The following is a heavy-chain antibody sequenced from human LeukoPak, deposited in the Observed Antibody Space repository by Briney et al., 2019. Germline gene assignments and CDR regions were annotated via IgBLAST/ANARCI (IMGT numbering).Heavy chain of an antibody. V-gene: IGHV4-59*12. J-gene: IGHJ5*02. CDR3: ARVSTVKYWFDP. D-gene: IGHD4-11*01. Sequence: PSETLSLTCTVSGGSITSYYWSWIRQPPGKGLEWIGYISYSGSTNYNPSLKSRVTISLDTSKNQFSLKLSSVTAADTAVYYCARVSTVKYWFDPWGQGTLVTVSS. CDR2: ISYSGST. CDR1: GGSITSYY.